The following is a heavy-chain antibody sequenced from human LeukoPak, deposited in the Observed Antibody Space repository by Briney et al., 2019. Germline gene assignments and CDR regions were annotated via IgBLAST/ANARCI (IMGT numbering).Heavy chain of an antibody. J-gene: IGHJ4*02. D-gene: IGHD2-21*01. CDR3: VTGGAIPDYYFDY. CDR2: IYHSGST. Sequence: SETLSLTCTVSGYSISSGYYWGWIRQPPGKGLEWIGSIYHSGSTYYNPSLKSRVTISVDTSKNQFSLKLSSVTAADTAVYYCVTGGAIPDYYFDYWGQGTLVTVSS. V-gene: IGHV4-38-2*02. CDR1: GYSISSGYY.